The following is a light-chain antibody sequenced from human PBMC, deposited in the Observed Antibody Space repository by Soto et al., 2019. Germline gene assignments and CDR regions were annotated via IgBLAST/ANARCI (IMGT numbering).Light chain of an antibody. CDR1: SSDVGDYNY. Sequence: QSALTQPASVSGSPGQSITISCTGTSSDVGDYNYVSWYQQHPGKAPKLMIYDVTDRPSGVSNRFSGSKSGNTASLTISGLQAEDEADYYCSSYTISAIVFGGGTQLTVL. CDR3: SSYTISAIV. J-gene: IGLJ2*01. CDR2: DVT. V-gene: IGLV2-14*03.